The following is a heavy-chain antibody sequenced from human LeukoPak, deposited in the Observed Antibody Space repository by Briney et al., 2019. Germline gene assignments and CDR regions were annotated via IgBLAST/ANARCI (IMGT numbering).Heavy chain of an antibody. CDR2: ISAYNGNT. CDR3: ARDSHYGMDV. J-gene: IGHJ6*02. V-gene: IGHV1-18*01. Sequence: ASVKVSCKASGYTFTSYGISWVRQAPGQGLEWMGWISAYNGNTNYAQKFQGRVTMTRDTSISTAYMELSRLRSDDTAVYYCARDSHYGMDVWGQGTTVTVSS. CDR1: GYTFTSYG.